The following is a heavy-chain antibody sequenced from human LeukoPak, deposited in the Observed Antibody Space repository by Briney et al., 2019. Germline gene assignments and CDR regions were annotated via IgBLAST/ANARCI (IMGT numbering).Heavy chain of an antibody. CDR3: ARGAPYCGGDCSVYSDY. D-gene: IGHD2-21*02. CDR2: MYPTGNT. Sequence: PSETLSLTCTVSGGSISSYYWSWIRQPAGKGLEWIGRMYPTGNTNYNPSLRGRVTMSVDTSKNQFFLRLTSVTAADTALYYCARGAPYCGGDCSVYSDYWGQGRLVTVSS. CDR1: GGSISSYY. J-gene: IGHJ4*02. V-gene: IGHV4-4*07.